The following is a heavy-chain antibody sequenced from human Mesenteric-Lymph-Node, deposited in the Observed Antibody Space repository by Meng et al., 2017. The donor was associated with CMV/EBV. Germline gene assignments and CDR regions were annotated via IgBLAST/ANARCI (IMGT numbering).Heavy chain of an antibody. CDR2: IYYSGST. CDR3: ARVMNYDPYGMDV. D-gene: IGHD3-22*01. V-gene: IGHV4-59*01. CDR1: GGSISSYY. Sequence: SETLSLTCTVSGGSISSYYWSWIRQPPGKGLEWIGYIYYSGSTNYNPSLKSRVTISVDTSKNQFSLKLSSVTAADTAVYYCARVMNYDPYGMDVWGQGTTVTVSS. J-gene: IGHJ6*02.